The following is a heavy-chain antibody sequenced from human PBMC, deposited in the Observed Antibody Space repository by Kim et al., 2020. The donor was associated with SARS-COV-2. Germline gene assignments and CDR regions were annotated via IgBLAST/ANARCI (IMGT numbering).Heavy chain of an antibody. CDR3: ARDRYYDYVWGSYGMDV. CDR1: GYTFTSYA. Sequence: ASVKVSCKASGYTFTSYAMNWVRQAPGQGLEWMGWINTNTGNPTYAQGFTGRFVFSLDTSVSTAYLQISSLKAEDTAVYYCARDRYYDYVWGSYGMDVWGQGTTVTVSS. D-gene: IGHD3-16*01. V-gene: IGHV7-4-1*02. J-gene: IGHJ6*02. CDR2: INTNTGNP.